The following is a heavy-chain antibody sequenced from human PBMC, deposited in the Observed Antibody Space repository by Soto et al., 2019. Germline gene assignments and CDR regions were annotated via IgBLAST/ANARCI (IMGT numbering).Heavy chain of an antibody. V-gene: IGHV1-69*01. J-gene: IGHJ4*02. D-gene: IGHD2-15*01. Sequence: QVQLVQSGAEVKKPGSSLKVSCKVFGETLNSNPIGWVRQAPRQGLEWVGGIVPLSDRTNYAQELQGRVTVTADGSTSTVYMELSNLKSDDTAVYYCARKSGRDCHSGGGCFSLDVWGQGSLITVSS. CDR1: GETLNSNP. CDR3: ARKSGRDCHSGGGCFSLDV. CDR2: IVPLSDRT.